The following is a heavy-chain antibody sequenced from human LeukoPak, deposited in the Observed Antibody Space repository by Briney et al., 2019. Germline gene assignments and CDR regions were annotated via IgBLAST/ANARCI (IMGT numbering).Heavy chain of an antibody. V-gene: IGHV3-43*01. D-gene: IGHD6-19*01. J-gene: IGHJ4*02. CDR2: ISWNGARI. Sequence: GGSLRLSCATSGFTFAEYTMHWVRQAPGKGLEWVSLISWNGARIHYGDSVKGRFTISRDNSKNSLYLQMNSLRTEDTALYYCVKDLVAASENVRGWYPMDYWGQGTLVTVSS. CDR1: GFTFAEYT. CDR3: VKDLVAASENVRGWYPMDY.